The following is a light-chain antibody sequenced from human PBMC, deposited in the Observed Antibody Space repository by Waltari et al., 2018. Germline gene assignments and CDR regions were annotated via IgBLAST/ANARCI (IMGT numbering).Light chain of an antibody. Sequence: QSALTQPASVSGSPGQSITISCSGTDSDVGAYDFVSWYQQHPGKAPHLIIYEVSNRPSGISIRFSASQSGNTASRTISGLQAEDEADYYCSSYTTSSAPGVFGTGTRVTVL. CDR1: DSDVGAYDF. J-gene: IGLJ1*01. V-gene: IGLV2-14*01. CDR3: SSYTTSSAPGV. CDR2: EVS.